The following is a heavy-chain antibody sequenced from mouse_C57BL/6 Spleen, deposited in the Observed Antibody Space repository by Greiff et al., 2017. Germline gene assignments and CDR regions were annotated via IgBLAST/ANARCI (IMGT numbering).Heavy chain of an antibody. V-gene: IGHV1-42*01. CDR2: INPSTGGT. J-gene: IGHJ2*01. Sequence: EVKLLESGPELVKPGASVKISCKASGYSFTGYYMNWVQQSPEKSLEWIGEINPSTGGTTYNQKFKAKATLTVDKSSSTAYMQLKSLTSEDSAVYYCARGGDFDYWGQGTTLTVSS. CDR3: ARGGDFDY. CDR1: GYSFTGYY.